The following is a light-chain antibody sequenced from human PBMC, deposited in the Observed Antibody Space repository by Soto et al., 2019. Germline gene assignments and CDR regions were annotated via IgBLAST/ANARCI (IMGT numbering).Light chain of an antibody. CDR3: AAWDSSLSGVV. Sequence: QSVLTQPPSASGTPGQRVTISCSGSSSNIGSNYVYWYQQLPGTAPKLLIYRNNQRPSGVPDRFSGSKSGTSASLAISGLRSEDEADYYCAAWDSSLSGVVFGGGTKRTGL. CDR1: SSNIGSNY. J-gene: IGLJ2*01. V-gene: IGLV1-47*01. CDR2: RNN.